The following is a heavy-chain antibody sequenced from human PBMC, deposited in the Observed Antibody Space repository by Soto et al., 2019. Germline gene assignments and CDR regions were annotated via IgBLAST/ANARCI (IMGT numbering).Heavy chain of an antibody. Sequence: ASVKVSCKASGYTFTSYGISWVRQAPGQGLEWMGWISAYNGNTNYAQKLQGRVTMTTDTSTSTAYMELRSLRSDDTAVYYCARRSGLEVAGKGVWFDPWGQGTLVTVSS. CDR1: GYTFTSYG. V-gene: IGHV1-18*01. D-gene: IGHD6-19*01. CDR2: ISAYNGNT. CDR3: ARRSGLEVAGKGVWFDP. J-gene: IGHJ5*02.